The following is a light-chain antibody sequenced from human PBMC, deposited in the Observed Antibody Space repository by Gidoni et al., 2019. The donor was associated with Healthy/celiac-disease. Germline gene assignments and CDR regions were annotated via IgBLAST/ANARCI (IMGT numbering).Light chain of an antibody. CDR1: QDISNY. V-gene: IGKV1-33*01. J-gene: IGKJ2*01. CDR2: DAS. Sequence: DIQMTQSPSSLSASVGDRVTITCQASQDISNYFNWYQQKPGKAPKLLTYDASNLETGVPSRFSGSGSGTDFTFTISSLKPEDIATYYCQRYDNHLRSTFGQGTKLEIK. CDR3: QRYDNHLRST.